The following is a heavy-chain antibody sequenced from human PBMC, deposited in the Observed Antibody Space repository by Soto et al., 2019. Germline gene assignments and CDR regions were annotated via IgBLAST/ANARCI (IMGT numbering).Heavy chain of an antibody. J-gene: IGHJ6*03. D-gene: IGHD3-10*01. V-gene: IGHV3-21*06. CDR1: GFTFSSYS. Sequence: EVQLVESGGGLVKPGGSLRLSCVVSGFTFSSYSMNWVRQAPGKGLEWVSSISSGSNYTYYADSVKGRFTISRDNAKNSVYLQMNSLRAEDTALYYCARDFKESQYDYYCMDVWGKGTTVTVSS. CDR2: ISSGSNYT. CDR3: ARDFKESQYDYYCMDV.